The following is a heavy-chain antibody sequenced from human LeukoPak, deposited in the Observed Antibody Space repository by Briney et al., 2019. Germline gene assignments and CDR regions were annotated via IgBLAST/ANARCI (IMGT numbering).Heavy chain of an antibody. CDR3: ARGVWFRESRDMDV. Sequence: MAAETLSLTCTVSGGSISSYYWRWIRQPAGKGLEWIGRIYTSGSTNYNPSLKRRVTMSVDTSKNQFSLKLSSVTAADTAVYYCARGVWFRESRDMDVWGKGTTVTISS. CDR2: IYTSGST. D-gene: IGHD3-10*01. CDR1: GGSISSYY. J-gene: IGHJ6*03. V-gene: IGHV4-4*07.